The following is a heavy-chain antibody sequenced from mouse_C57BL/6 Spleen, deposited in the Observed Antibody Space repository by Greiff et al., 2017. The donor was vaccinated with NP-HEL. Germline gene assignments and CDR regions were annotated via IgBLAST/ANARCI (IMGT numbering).Heavy chain of an antibody. D-gene: IGHD1-2*01. CDR2: INPNNGGT. CDR1: GYTFTDYN. Sequence: VQLKESGPELVKPGASVKMSCKASGYTFTDYNMHWVKQSHGKSLEWIGYINPNNGGTSYNQKFKGKATLTVNKSSSTAYMELRSLTSEDSAVYYCARSSITRGFAYWGQGTLVTVSA. V-gene: IGHV1-22*01. J-gene: IGHJ3*01. CDR3: ARSSITRGFAY.